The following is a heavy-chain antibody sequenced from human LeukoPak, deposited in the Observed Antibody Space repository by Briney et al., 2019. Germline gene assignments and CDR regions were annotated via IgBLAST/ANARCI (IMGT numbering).Heavy chain of an antibody. CDR3: ATGQGYYDSSGYWNY. D-gene: IGHD3-22*01. Sequence: GASVKVSCKVSVYTLTELSMHWVRQAPGKGLEWRGGFDPEDGETIYAQKFQGRVTMTEDTSTDTAYMELSSLRSEDTAVYYCATGQGYYDSSGYWNYWGQGTLVTVSS. V-gene: IGHV1-24*01. CDR1: VYTLTELS. J-gene: IGHJ4*02. CDR2: FDPEDGET.